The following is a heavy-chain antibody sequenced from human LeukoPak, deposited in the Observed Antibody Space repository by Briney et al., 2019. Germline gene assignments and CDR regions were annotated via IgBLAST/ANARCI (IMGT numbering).Heavy chain of an antibody. CDR3: ARQAYGSHFDAFDI. CDR1: GYRFTTDY. J-gene: IGHJ3*02. Sequence: GESLKISCKASGYRFTTDYIGWVRQMPGKGLEWMGIIYPDDSETNYSPSFQGQVSMSVDKSITTAYLQWSSLKASDTAIYYCARQAYGSHFDAFDIWGQGTMVTVSS. CDR2: IYPDDSET. V-gene: IGHV5-51*01. D-gene: IGHD3-22*01.